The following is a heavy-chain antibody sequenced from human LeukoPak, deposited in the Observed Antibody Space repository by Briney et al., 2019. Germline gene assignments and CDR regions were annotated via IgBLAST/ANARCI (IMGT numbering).Heavy chain of an antibody. Sequence: PSETLSLTCAVYGGSFSGYYWSWIRQPPGKGLEWIGEINHSGSTNYNPSLKSRGTISVDTSKNQFSLKLSSVTAADTAVYYSARGARIAARVYMDVWGKGTTVTVSS. V-gene: IGHV4-34*01. CDR3: ARGARIAARVYMDV. J-gene: IGHJ6*03. D-gene: IGHD6-6*01. CDR2: INHSGST. CDR1: GGSFSGYY.